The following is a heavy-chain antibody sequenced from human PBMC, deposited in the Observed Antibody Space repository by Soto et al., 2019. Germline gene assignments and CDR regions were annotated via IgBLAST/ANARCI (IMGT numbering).Heavy chain of an antibody. V-gene: IGHV3-64*01. CDR2: ISSNGVGT. D-gene: IGHD6-6*01. CDR3: ARPARPDFYYMDV. CDR1: GFTLSGYA. J-gene: IGHJ6*03. Sequence: EVQLAESGGGLAQPGGSLRLSCAASGFTLSGYAIDWVRQAPGKGLEYVSGISSNGVGTYYANSVQGRFTISRDNSKNTVYLQMGSLRPEDMAVYYCARPARPDFYYMDVWGKGTTVTVSS.